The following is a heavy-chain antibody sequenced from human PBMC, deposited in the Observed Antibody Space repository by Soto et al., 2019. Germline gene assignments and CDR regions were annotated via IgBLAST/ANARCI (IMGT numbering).Heavy chain of an antibody. CDR3: ARGNGSTTVTSLDYYYYYMDV. J-gene: IGHJ6*03. D-gene: IGHD4-17*01. Sequence: SETLSLTCAVYGGSFSGYYWSWIRQPPGKGLEWIGEINHSGSTNYNPSLKSQVTISVDTSKNQFSLKLSSVTAADTAVYYCARGNGSTTVTSLDYYYYYMDVWGKGTTVTVSS. CDR2: INHSGST. V-gene: IGHV4-34*01. CDR1: GGSFSGYY.